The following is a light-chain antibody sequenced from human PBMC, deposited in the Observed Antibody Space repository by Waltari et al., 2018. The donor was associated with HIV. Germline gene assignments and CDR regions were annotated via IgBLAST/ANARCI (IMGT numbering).Light chain of an antibody. CDR1: QSLLPTHGKTY. V-gene: IGKV2D-29*01. J-gene: IGKJ2*01. CDR2: ELS. CDR3: MQPIQLPPYT. Sequence: VMNQGPLSLSVTAGQPASISCKSSQSLLPTHGKTYLLWYLQRPGQPPPLLLYELSTRFSGVPDRFSGSGSGTAFTLTISRVEPEDVRLYYCMQPIQLPPYTFGQGTKLEI.